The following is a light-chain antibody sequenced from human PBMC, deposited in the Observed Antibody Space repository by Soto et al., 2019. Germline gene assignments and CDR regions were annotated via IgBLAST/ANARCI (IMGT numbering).Light chain of an antibody. CDR1: QTISSW. J-gene: IGKJ1*01. V-gene: IGKV1-5*03. CDR2: KAS. CDR3: QHYNSYSEA. Sequence: DMQMTQSPSTLSGSLVDRVTITCRASQTISSWLAWYQQKPGKAPKLLIYKASTLKSGVPSRFSGSGSGTEFTLTISSLQPDDFATYYCQHYNSYSEAFGQGTKVDIK.